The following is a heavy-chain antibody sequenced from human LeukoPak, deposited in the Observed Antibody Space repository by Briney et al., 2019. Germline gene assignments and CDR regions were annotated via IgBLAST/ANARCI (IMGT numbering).Heavy chain of an antibody. Sequence: PGRSLRLSCAVSGFTFSGYAIHWVRQAPGKGLEWLAVISSDGRDKNHADSVKGRFTISRDNSKNTLYLQTNSLRAEDTAVYYCARDLRRFAAYYFDYWGQGTLVTVSS. D-gene: IGHD5/OR15-5a*01. CDR1: GFTFSGYA. J-gene: IGHJ4*02. CDR2: ISSDGRDK. V-gene: IGHV3-30*03. CDR3: ARDLRRFAAYYFDY.